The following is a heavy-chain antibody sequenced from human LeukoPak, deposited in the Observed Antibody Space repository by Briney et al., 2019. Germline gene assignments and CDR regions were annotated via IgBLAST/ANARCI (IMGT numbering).Heavy chain of an antibody. CDR2: ISYDGSNK. CDR3: ARGLSYDFWSGLRFPPQF. V-gene: IGHV3-30*03. J-gene: IGHJ4*02. Sequence: GGSLRLSCAASGFTFSSYGMHWVRQAPGKGLEWVAVISYDGSNKYYADSVKGRFTISRDNSKNTLYLQMNSLRAEDTAVYYCARGLSYDFWSGLRFPPQFWGQGTLVTVSS. CDR1: GFTFSSYG. D-gene: IGHD3-3*01.